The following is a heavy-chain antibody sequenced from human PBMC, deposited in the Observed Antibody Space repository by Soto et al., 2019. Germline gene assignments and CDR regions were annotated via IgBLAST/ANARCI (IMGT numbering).Heavy chain of an antibody. CDR1: GFTFSSYG. CDR2: IWYDGSNK. D-gene: IGHD4-17*01. V-gene: IGHV3-33*01. CDR3: AREDYGDYVVDY. J-gene: IGHJ4*02. Sequence: QVQLVESGGGVVQPGRSLRLSCAASGFTFSSYGMHWVRQAPGKGLEWVAVIWYDGSNKYYADSVKGRFTISRDNSKNTLYLQMNSLRAEDTAVYYCAREDYGDYVVDYWGQGTLVTVSS.